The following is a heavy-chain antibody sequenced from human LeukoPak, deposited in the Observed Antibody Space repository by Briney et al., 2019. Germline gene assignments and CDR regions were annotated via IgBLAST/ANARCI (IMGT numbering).Heavy chain of an antibody. V-gene: IGHV3-21*01. Sequence: GGSLRPSCAASGFTFSSYSMNWVRQAPGKGLEWVSSISSSSSYIYYADSVKGRFTISRDNAKNSLYLQMNSLRAEDTAVYYCATHRGYFERPFDYWGQGTLVTVSS. CDR3: ATHRGYFERPFDY. CDR1: GFTFSSYS. J-gene: IGHJ4*02. D-gene: IGHD3-9*01. CDR2: ISSSSSYI.